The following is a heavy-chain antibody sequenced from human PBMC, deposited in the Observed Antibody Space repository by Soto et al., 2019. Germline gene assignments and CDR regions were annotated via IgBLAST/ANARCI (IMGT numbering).Heavy chain of an antibody. CDR1: GGSISSYY. D-gene: IGHD2-2*01. CDR3: ARARYQLLHPYYYGMDV. Sequence: QVQLQESGPGLVKPSETLSLTCTVSGGSISSYYWSWIRQSPGKGLEWIGNIHYSGSTKSNPALKSRVTISVDPSRNQVSLKLSSVTAADSAVYFCARARYQLLHPYYYGMDVWGQGTTVTVSS. V-gene: IGHV4-59*01. J-gene: IGHJ6*02. CDR2: IHYSGST.